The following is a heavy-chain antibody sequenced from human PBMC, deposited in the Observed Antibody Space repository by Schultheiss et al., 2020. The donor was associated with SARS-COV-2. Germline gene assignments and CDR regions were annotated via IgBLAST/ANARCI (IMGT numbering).Heavy chain of an antibody. CDR3: AKSSSSWYDDSFDL. J-gene: IGHJ2*01. D-gene: IGHD6-13*01. Sequence: GGSLRLSCAASGFTFNKYSINWVRQAPGKGLEWVSSISGGSTYYADSRKGRFTISRDNSKNTLYLQMNSLRAEDTAVYYCAKSSSSWYDDSFDLWGRGTLVTVSS. CDR1: GFTFNKYS. V-gene: IGHV3-38-3*01. CDR2: ISGGST.